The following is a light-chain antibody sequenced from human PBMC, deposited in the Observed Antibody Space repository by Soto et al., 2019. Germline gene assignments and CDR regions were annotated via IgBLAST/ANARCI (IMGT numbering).Light chain of an antibody. CDR3: QQYYRSSIT. CDR2: DAS. J-gene: IGKJ5*01. V-gene: IGKV1-5*01. Sequence: DIQMTQSPSTLSASVGDIVTITFRASQSLNNYLAWYQQKPGKAPKLLIYDASTLERGVPSRFSGTGSGTEFTLTISSLQPDDFATYYCQQYYRSSITFGQGTRLEIK. CDR1: QSLNNY.